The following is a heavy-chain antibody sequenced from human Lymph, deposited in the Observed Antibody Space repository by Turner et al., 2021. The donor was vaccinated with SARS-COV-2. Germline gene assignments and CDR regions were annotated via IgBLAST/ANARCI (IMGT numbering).Heavy chain of an antibody. CDR2: FDPEDGET. Sequence: QVQLVQSGAERKKPGASVKVSCKVSGYTLTEVSMHWVRQAPGKGLEWMGGFDPEDGETIYAQKFQGRVTMTEDTSTDTAYMELSSLRSEDTAVYYCATGPYDFWSGPSPGYYGMDVWGQGTTVTVSS. CDR1: GYTLTEVS. J-gene: IGHJ6*02. CDR3: ATGPYDFWSGPSPGYYGMDV. D-gene: IGHD3-3*01. V-gene: IGHV1-24*01.